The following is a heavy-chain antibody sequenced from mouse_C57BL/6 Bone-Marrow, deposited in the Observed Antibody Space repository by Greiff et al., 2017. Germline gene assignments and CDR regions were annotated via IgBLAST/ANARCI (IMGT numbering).Heavy chain of an antibody. D-gene: IGHD2-2*01. CDR3: ARDRATMVTTENYFAY. CDR1: GYSITSGYY. CDR2: ISYDGSN. J-gene: IGHJ2*01. Sequence: VQLQQSGPGLVKPSQSLSLTCSVTGYSITSGYYWNWIRQFPGNKLEWMGYISYDGSNNYNPSLNNRISITRDTSTNQFFLKLNSVTTEDTATYYCARDRATMVTTENYFAYWGQGTTLTVSS. V-gene: IGHV3-6*01.